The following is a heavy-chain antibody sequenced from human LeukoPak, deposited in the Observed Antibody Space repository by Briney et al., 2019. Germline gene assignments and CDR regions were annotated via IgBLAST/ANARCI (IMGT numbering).Heavy chain of an antibody. J-gene: IGHJ5*02. V-gene: IGHV5-51*01. Sequence: PGESLKISCKGSGYSFTSYWIGWVRQMPGKGLEWMGIIYPGDSDTRYSPSFQGQVTISADKSISTAYLQWSSLKASDTAMYYCARHQKPVGMATPLCDWFDPWGQGTLVTVSS. D-gene: IGHD5-24*01. CDR2: IYPGDSDT. CDR1: GYSFTSYW. CDR3: ARHQKPVGMATPLCDWFDP.